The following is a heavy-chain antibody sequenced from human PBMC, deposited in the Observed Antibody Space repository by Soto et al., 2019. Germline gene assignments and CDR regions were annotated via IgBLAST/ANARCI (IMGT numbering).Heavy chain of an antibody. V-gene: IGHV1-69*01. CDR3: ATPQGSSTSLEIYYDSYYGMDV. CDR2: IITISGTA. CDR1: GGTFSSYA. D-gene: IGHD2-2*01. Sequence: QVQLVQSGAEVKKPGSSVKVSCKASGGTFSSYAISWVRQAPGQGLEWMGGIITISGTANYAQKFQGRVTITADEPTSTAYMELSSLRSEDTAVYYCATPQGSSTSLEIYYDSYYGMDVWGQGTTVTVSS. J-gene: IGHJ6*02.